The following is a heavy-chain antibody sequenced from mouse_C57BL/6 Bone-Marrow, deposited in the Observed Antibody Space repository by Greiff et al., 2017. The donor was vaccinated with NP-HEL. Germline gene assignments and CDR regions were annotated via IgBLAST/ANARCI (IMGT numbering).Heavy chain of an antibody. Sequence: VQLQQSGAELARPGASVKLSCKASGYTFTSYGISWVKQRTGQGLEWIGEIYPRSGNTYYNEKFKGKATLTADKSSSTAYMELRSLTSEDSAVYFCARGIYYYGGRDYWGQGTTLTVSS. CDR3: ARGIYYYGGRDY. CDR2: IYPRSGNT. CDR1: GYTFTSYG. V-gene: IGHV1-81*01. J-gene: IGHJ2*01. D-gene: IGHD1-1*01.